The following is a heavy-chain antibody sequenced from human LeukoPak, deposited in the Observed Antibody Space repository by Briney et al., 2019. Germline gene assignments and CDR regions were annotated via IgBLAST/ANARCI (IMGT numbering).Heavy chain of an antibody. CDR3: ARGGQRLVDWFDP. V-gene: IGHV3-20*04. J-gene: IGHJ5*02. CDR2: INWNGGST. CDR1: GFTFDDYG. Sequence: PGGSLRLSCAASGFTFDDYGMTWVRQAPGKGLEGVSDINWNGGSTGYADSVKGRFTISRDNAKNSLYLQMNSLRAEDTAVYYCARGGQRLVDWFDPWGQGTLVTVSS. D-gene: IGHD6-13*01.